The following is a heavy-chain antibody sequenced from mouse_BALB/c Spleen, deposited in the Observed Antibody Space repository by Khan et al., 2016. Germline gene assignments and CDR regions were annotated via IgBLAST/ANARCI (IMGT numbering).Heavy chain of an antibody. CDR2: INPTSGYT. CDR1: GYTFTTYW. CDR3: TRDRIDY. Sequence: QVQLKQPGAELAKPGASVKMSCKASGYTFTTYWMHWVKQRPGQGLEWIGYINPTSGYTDYNEKCKDRATLSAAKSSSTAYMQLRSLTSEDSAVYYCTRDRIDYWGQGTTLTVSS. V-gene: IGHV1-7*01. J-gene: IGHJ2*01.